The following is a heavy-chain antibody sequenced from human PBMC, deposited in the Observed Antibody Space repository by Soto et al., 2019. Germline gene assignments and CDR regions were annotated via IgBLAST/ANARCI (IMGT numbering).Heavy chain of an antibody. J-gene: IGHJ5*02. Sequence: SETLSLTCTVSGGSISSSYWSWIRQPAGKGLEWIGRIYTSGSTNYNPSLKRRVTMSVDTSKNQFSLKLSSVTAADTAVYYCARDFAVVPAAIWSGDWFDPWGQGTLVTVSS. D-gene: IGHD2-2*02. CDR1: GGSISSSY. V-gene: IGHV4-4*07. CDR3: ARDFAVVPAAIWSGDWFDP. CDR2: IYTSGST.